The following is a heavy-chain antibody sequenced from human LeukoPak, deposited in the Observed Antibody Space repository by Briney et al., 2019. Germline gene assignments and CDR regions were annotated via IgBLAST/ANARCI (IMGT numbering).Heavy chain of an antibody. Sequence: GGSLRLSCAASGFTVSSNYMSWVRQAPGKGLQWVSVIYSGGTTFYADSVKGRFSISRDNSKNTVYLQMNSLRDEDTAVYYCARGPRYNWNLYHDAFDIWGQGTMVTVSS. CDR1: GFTVSSNY. CDR3: ARGPRYNWNLYHDAFDI. D-gene: IGHD1-7*01. J-gene: IGHJ3*02. CDR2: IYSGGTT. V-gene: IGHV3-53*05.